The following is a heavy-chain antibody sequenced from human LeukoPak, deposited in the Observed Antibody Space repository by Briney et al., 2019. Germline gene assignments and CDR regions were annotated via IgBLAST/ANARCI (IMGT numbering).Heavy chain of an antibody. V-gene: IGHV3-53*05. CDR1: EFSVGSNY. CDR2: IYSGGST. D-gene: IGHD2-15*01. CDR3: ARAGKSRRYCSGGSCSQPPYYYYYYMDV. J-gene: IGHJ6*03. Sequence: GGSLRLSCAASEFSVGSNYMTWVRQAPGKGLEWVSLIYSGGSTYYADSVKGRFTISRDNSKNTLYLQMNSLRSDDTAVYYCARAGKSRRYCSGGSCSQPPYYYYYYMDVWGKGTTVTIS.